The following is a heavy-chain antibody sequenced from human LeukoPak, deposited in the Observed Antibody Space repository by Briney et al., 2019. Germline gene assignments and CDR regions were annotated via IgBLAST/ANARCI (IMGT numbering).Heavy chain of an antibody. CDR1: GGSISSGGYY. Sequence: SETLSLTCTVSGGSISSGGYYWSWIRQPPGKGLEWIGYIYHSGSTYYNPSLKSRVTISVDRSKNQFSLKLSSVTAADTAVYYCARTNAGYYDSSGYFAWFDPWGQGTLVTVSS. CDR3: ARTNAGYYDSSGYFAWFDP. CDR2: IYHSGST. J-gene: IGHJ5*02. D-gene: IGHD3-22*01. V-gene: IGHV4-30-2*01.